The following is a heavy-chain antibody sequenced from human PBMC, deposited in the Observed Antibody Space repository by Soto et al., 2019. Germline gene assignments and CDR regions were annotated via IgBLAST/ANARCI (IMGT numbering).Heavy chain of an antibody. Sequence: TLSLTCTVSGGSISSYYWSWIRQPPGKGLEWIGYIYYSGSTNYNPSLKSRVTISVDTSKNQFSLKLSSVTAADTAVYYCARGFRRLEAVAGMAWFDPWGQGTLVTVSS. CDR3: ARGFRRLEAVAGMAWFDP. J-gene: IGHJ5*02. V-gene: IGHV4-59*12. D-gene: IGHD6-19*01. CDR1: GGSISSYY. CDR2: IYYSGST.